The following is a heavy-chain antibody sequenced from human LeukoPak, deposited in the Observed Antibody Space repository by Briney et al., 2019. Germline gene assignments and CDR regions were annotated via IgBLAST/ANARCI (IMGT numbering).Heavy chain of an antibody. CDR3: ASWGDYYDSSGYYSAEYFQH. V-gene: IGHV3-66*01. J-gene: IGHJ1*01. Sequence: GGSLRLSCAASGFTFSSYAMSWVRQAPGKGLEWVSVIYSGGSTYYADSVKGRFTISRDNSKNTLYLQMNSLRAEDTAVYYCASWGDYYDSSGYYSAEYFQHWGQGTLVTVSS. CDR1: GFTFSSYA. D-gene: IGHD3-22*01. CDR2: IYSGGST.